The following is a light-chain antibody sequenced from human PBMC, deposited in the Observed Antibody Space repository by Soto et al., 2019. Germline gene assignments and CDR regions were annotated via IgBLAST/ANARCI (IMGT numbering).Light chain of an antibody. CDR1: GSDVGSFDL. CDR3: ASYAGSLNWV. CDR2: EGS. J-gene: IGLJ3*02. V-gene: IGLV2-23*01. Sequence: QSALTQPASVSGSPEQSITISCTGPGSDVGSFDLVSWYQQHPGKAPKLIIFEGSKRPSGVSDRFSGSKSDNRASLTISGLQDEDEADYYCASYAGSLNWVFGGGTKLTVL.